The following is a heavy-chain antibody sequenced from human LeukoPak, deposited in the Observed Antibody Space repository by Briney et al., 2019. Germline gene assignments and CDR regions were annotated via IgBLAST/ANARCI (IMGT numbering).Heavy chain of an antibody. J-gene: IGHJ4*02. CDR2: ISYDGSNK. CDR1: GFTFSSYA. Sequence: GGSLRLSCAASGFTFSSYAMHWVRQAPGKGLEWVAVISYDGSNKYYADSVKGRFTISRDNSKNTLYLQMSSLRAEDTAVYYCARDQGDDILTGLDYWGQGTLVTVSS. CDR3: ARDQGDDILTGLDY. V-gene: IGHV3-30*04. D-gene: IGHD3-9*01.